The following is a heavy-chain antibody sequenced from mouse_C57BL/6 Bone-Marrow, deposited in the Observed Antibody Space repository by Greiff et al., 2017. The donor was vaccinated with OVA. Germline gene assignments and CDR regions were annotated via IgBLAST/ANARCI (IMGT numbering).Heavy chain of an antibody. CDR2: INPYNGGT. Sequence: EVKLLESGPVLVKPGASVKMSCKASGYTFTDYYMNWVKQSHGKSLEWIGVINPYNGGTSYNQKFKGKATLTVDKSSSTAYMELNSLTSEDSAVYYCARGRDYGNYWFAYWGQGTLVTVSA. J-gene: IGHJ3*01. V-gene: IGHV1-19*01. D-gene: IGHD2-1*01. CDR1: GYTFTDYY. CDR3: ARGRDYGNYWFAY.